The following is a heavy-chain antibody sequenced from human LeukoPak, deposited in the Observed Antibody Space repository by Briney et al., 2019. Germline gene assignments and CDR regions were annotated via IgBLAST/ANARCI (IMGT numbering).Heavy chain of an antibody. CDR3: ARANGGYGDRYFDY. Sequence: GESLKISCKGSGYSFTNYWIAWVRQVPGKGLEWMGTIYPRDSDTRYRPSFQGQVTISADKSISTAYLQWSSLKASDTAMYYCARANGGYGDRYFDYWGQGTLVTVSS. V-gene: IGHV5-51*01. D-gene: IGHD4-17*01. J-gene: IGHJ4*02. CDR2: IYPRDSDT. CDR1: GYSFTNYW.